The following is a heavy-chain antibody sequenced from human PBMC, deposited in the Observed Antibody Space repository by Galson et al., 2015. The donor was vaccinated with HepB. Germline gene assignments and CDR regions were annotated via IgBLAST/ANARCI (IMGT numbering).Heavy chain of an antibody. V-gene: IGHV1-46*01. Sequence: SVKVSCKASGYTLTNYHFHWVRQAPGQGPEWMGKIFAGGGSTRQAERFQGRVTLTRDSSTSTIYMEVSSLRSDDTAVYYCARETPDTYYFDYWGQGTLVTVSS. CDR1: GYTLTNYH. CDR2: IFAGGGST. D-gene: IGHD2-15*01. J-gene: IGHJ4*02. CDR3: ARETPDTYYFDY.